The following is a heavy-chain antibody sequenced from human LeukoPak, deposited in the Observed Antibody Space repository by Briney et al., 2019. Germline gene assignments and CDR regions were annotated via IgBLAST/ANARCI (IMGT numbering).Heavy chain of an antibody. V-gene: IGHV4-59*08. CDR2: IYYTGIA. D-gene: IGHD2-15*01. CDR1: GGSISGYH. Sequence: SETLSLTCTVTGGSISGYHWNWIRQSPGKGLEWIANIYYTGIADYNPSLKSRVTTSVDTSKNEISLILSSVTAADTAVYYCARKTYCSGGRCYGENWFDSWGQGTLVTVSS. CDR3: ARKTYCSGGRCYGENWFDS. J-gene: IGHJ5*01.